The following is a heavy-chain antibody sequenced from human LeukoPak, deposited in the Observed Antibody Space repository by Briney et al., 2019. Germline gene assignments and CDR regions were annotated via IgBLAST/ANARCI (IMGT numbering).Heavy chain of an antibody. CDR3: ARRDESSGYYYWFDP. J-gene: IGHJ5*02. Sequence: SSETLSLTCGVSGGAFSSYYWSWIRQPPGKGLEWIEFVSYTGSTNYNPSLKSRVTMSVDTSKSQFSLILRSVTAADTAVYYCARRDESSGYYYWFDPWGQGTLVTVSS. CDR2: VSYTGST. V-gene: IGHV4-59*08. CDR1: GGAFSSYY. D-gene: IGHD3-22*01.